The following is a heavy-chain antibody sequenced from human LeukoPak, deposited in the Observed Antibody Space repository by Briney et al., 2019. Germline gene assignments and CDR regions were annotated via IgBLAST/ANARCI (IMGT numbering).Heavy chain of an antibody. J-gene: IGHJ4*02. V-gene: IGHV4-59*08. Sequence: SETLSLTCTVSGGSISSYYWSWIRQPPGKGLEWIGYIYYSGSTKYNPSLKSRVTISVDTSKNQFSLKLSSVTAADTAVYYCARVYGSSWLYCFDYWGQGTLVTVSS. CDR1: GGSISSYY. D-gene: IGHD6-13*01. CDR3: ARVYGSSWLYCFDY. CDR2: IYYSGST.